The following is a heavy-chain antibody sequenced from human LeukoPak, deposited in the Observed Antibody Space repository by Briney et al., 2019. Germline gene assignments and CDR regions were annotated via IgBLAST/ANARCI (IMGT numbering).Heavy chain of an antibody. Sequence: ASVKVSCKASGYTGYYMHWVRQAPGQGLEWMGWINPNSGGTNYAQKFQGRVTMTRDTSISTAYMELSRLRSDDTAVYYCARARITMVRGVIPPNWFDPWGQGTLVTVSS. V-gene: IGHV1-2*02. CDR2: INPNSGGT. J-gene: IGHJ5*02. CDR3: ARARITMVRGVIPPNWFDP. D-gene: IGHD3-10*01. CDR1: GYTGYY.